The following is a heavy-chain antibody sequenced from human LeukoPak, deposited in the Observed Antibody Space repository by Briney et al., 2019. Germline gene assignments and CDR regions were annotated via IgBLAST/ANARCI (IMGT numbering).Heavy chain of an antibody. CDR1: GGSFSGYY. V-gene: IGHV4-34*01. J-gene: IGHJ1*01. CDR3: ATIIAAAGHIEYFQH. Sequence: RPSETLSLTCAVYGGSFSGYYWSWIRQPPGKGLEWVGEINHSGSTNYNPSLKGRVTISVDTSKNQFSLKLSSVTAADTAVYYCATIIAAAGHIEYFQHWGQGTLVTVSS. CDR2: INHSGST. D-gene: IGHD6-13*01.